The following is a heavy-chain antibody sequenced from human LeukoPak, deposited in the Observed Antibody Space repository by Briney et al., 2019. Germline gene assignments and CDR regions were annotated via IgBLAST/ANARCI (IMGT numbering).Heavy chain of an antibody. Sequence: ASVKVSCKASGGTFSSYAISWVRQAPGQGLEWMGWISAYNGNTNYAQKLQGRVTMTTDTSTSTAYMELRSLRSDDTAVYYCARDRGYCSSTSCSSIDYWGQGTLVTVSS. D-gene: IGHD2-2*01. CDR2: ISAYNGNT. V-gene: IGHV1-18*01. CDR1: GGTFSSYA. CDR3: ARDRGYCSSTSCSSIDY. J-gene: IGHJ4*02.